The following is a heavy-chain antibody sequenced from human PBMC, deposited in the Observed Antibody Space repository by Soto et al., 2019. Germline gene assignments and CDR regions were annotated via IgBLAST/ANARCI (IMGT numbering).Heavy chain of an antibody. CDR2: INPNSGGT. CDR3: ARDPRWVVVAATAFDY. V-gene: IGHV1-2*02. CDR1: GYTFTGYY. D-gene: IGHD2-15*01. Sequence: KVSCKASGYTFTGYYMHWVRQAPGQGLEWMGWINPNSGGTNYAQKFQGRVTMTRDTSISTAYMELSRLRSDDTAVYYCARDPRWVVVAATAFDYWGQGTLVTVSS. J-gene: IGHJ4*02.